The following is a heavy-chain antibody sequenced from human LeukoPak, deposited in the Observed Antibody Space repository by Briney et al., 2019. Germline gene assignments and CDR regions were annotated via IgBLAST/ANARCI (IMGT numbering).Heavy chain of an antibody. Sequence: GGSLRLSCAASGFTSSSYAMSWVRQAPGKGLEWVSAISGSGGSTYYADSVKGRFTISRDNSKNTLYLQMNSLRAEDTAVYYCAKDPLESGGWPYNWFDPWGQGTLVTVSS. CDR3: AKDPLESGGWPYNWFDP. D-gene: IGHD6-19*01. CDR2: ISGSGGST. CDR1: GFTSSSYA. J-gene: IGHJ5*02. V-gene: IGHV3-23*01.